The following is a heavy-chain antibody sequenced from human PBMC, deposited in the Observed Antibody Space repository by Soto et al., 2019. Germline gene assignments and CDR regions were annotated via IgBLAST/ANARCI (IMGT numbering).Heavy chain of an antibody. V-gene: IGHV3-30-3*01. CDR2: ISYDGSNK. CDR3: ARGGTIEYSGFEDYYGMDV. CDR1: GFTFSSYA. D-gene: IGHD6-6*01. J-gene: IGHJ6*02. Sequence: QVQLVESGGGVVQPGRSLSLSCAASGFTFSSYAMHWVRQAPGKGLEWVAVISYDGSNKYYADSVKGRFTISRDNSKNTLYLQMNSLRAEDTAVYYCARGGTIEYSGFEDYYGMDVWGQGTTVTVSS.